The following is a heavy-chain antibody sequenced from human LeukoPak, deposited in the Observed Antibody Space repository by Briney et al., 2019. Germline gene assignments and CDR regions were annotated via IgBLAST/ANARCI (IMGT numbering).Heavy chain of an antibody. CDR1: GGSIRSSSYY. J-gene: IGHJ4*02. V-gene: IGHV4-39*01. CDR3: ARHPSGSSFDH. Sequence: SETLSLTCSVSGGSIRSSSYYWGWIRQPPGKGLEWIGTIHYTGSTYYTPSLKSRVTVSVDTSNNLFSLKVSSVTAADTAVYYCARHPSGSSFDHWGQGTLVAVSS. CDR2: IHYTGST. D-gene: IGHD1-26*01.